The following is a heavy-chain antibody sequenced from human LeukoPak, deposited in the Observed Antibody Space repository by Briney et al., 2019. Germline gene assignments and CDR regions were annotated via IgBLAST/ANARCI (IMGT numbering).Heavy chain of an antibody. J-gene: IGHJ4*02. CDR1: GFALRTYW. CDR3: ARGDRRFEY. D-gene: IGHD2-21*01. CDR2: IKEDGSEK. V-gene: IGHV3-7*01. Sequence: PGESLRLSCAASGFALRTYWMTWVRQAPGKGLEWVANIKEDGSEKYYVDSVKGRFTISRDNVKNSLYLQITSLRADETAVYYCARGDRRFEYWGQGTLVTVSS.